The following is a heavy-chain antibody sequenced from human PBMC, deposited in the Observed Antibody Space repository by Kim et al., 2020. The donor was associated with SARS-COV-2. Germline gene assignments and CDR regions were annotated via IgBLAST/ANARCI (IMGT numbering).Heavy chain of an antibody. D-gene: IGHD2-21*01. Sequence: QKFQGRVTITRDTSASIAYMELSSLRSEDTAVYYCARVKTIPDFYYGLDVWGQGTTVTVSS. J-gene: IGHJ6*02. CDR3: ARVKTIPDFYYGLDV. V-gene: IGHV1-3*01.